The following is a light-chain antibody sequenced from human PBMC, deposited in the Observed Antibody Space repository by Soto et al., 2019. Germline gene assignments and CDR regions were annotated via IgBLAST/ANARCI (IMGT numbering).Light chain of an antibody. CDR2: EVS. Sequence: QSALTQPASVCGSPGQSITISCTGTSSDDGGYNYVSWYQQHPGKAPKLMIYEVSNRPLGVSNRISGSKSGNTASLTISGLQAEDEADYYCTSYTSSSTLDVFGTGTKVTVL. CDR1: SSDDGGYNY. J-gene: IGLJ1*01. CDR3: TSYTSSSTLDV. V-gene: IGLV2-14*01.